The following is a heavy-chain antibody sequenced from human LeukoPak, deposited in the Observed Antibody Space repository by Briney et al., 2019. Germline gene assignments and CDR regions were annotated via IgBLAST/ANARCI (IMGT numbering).Heavy chain of an antibody. Sequence: SQTMSLTCTVSADSISSGTYYWNWIRQPAGKGLEWIGRIYTSGSTNYNPSLKSRVTISVDTSKNQFSLNLSSMTAADTAVYYCARGYCSDWTCWSSFRYWGQGTLVAVSS. CDR3: ARGYCSDWTCWSSFRY. V-gene: IGHV4-61*02. CDR1: ADSISSGTYY. CDR2: IYTSGST. D-gene: IGHD2-15*01. J-gene: IGHJ4*02.